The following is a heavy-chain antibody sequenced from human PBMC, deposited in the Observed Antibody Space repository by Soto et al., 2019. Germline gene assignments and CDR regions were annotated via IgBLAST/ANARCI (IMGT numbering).Heavy chain of an antibody. CDR3: ARFSNLGSCTRSSCLYYFAH. Sequence: PGGSLRLSCAASGFPFNNYALSWVRPPPGKGLEWISTISDSGSTYYADSVKGRFIISRDNSRSTVYLQVYSLGAEDTALYFCARFSNLGSCTRSSCLYYFAHWGKGTRVTVSS. J-gene: IGHJ4*02. V-gene: IGHV3-23*01. CDR2: ISDSGST. D-gene: IGHD2-2*03. CDR1: GFPFNNYA.